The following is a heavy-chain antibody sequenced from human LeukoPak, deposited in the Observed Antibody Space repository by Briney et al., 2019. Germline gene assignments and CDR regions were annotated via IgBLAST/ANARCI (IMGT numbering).Heavy chain of an antibody. J-gene: IGHJ4*02. V-gene: IGHV4-59*01. CDR3: ARGGGYASPIGY. Sequence: SETLSLTCTVSGGSISSYYWNWIRQPPGKGLEWIGYLYYSGSTNYNPSLKSRVTISVDTSKNHFSLKLSSLTAADTAVYYCARGGGYASPIGYWGQGALVTVSS. D-gene: IGHD5-12*01. CDR2: LYYSGST. CDR1: GGSISSYY.